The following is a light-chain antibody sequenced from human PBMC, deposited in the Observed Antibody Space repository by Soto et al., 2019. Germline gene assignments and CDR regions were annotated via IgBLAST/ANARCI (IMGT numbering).Light chain of an antibody. CDR2: QDN. Sequence: SYELTQPPSVSVSPGQTASITCSGEKLVDKFAWWYQQKPGQSPVLVISQDNKRPSGIPERFSGSNSGNTATLTISGTQAMDEADYYCQAWDSNTNYVFGSGTKVTVL. CDR1: KLVDKF. J-gene: IGLJ1*01. CDR3: QAWDSNTNYV. V-gene: IGLV3-1*01.